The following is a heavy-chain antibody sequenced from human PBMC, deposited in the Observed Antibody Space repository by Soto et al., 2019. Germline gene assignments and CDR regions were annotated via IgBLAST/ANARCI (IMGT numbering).Heavy chain of an antibody. CDR1: GESISSGGYS. CDR2: IYHSGTT. CDR3: ASSVDSSGWHDAFNI. D-gene: IGHD6-19*01. Sequence: SETLSLTCSVSGESISSGGYSWSWIRQPPGGGLEWLGYIYHSGTTYSNPSLQSRLTMSVDRSKNEFSLNLNSVTAADTALYYCASSVDSSGWHDAFNIWGQGTLVTVSS. J-gene: IGHJ3*02. V-gene: IGHV4-30-2*01.